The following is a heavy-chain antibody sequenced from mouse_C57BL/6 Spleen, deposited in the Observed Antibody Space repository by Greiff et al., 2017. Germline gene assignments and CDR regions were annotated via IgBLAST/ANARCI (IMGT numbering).Heavy chain of an antibody. Sequence: QVQLQQSGPELVKPGASVKISCKASGYAFSSSWMNWVKQRPGKGLEWIGRIYPGDGDTNYNGKFKGKATLTADKSSSTAYMQLSSLTSEDSAVYVCAREGDYDPYYCDYWGQGTTLTVSS. V-gene: IGHV1-82*01. D-gene: IGHD2-4*01. CDR1: GYAFSSSW. J-gene: IGHJ2*01. CDR3: AREGDYDPYYCDY. CDR2: IYPGDGDT.